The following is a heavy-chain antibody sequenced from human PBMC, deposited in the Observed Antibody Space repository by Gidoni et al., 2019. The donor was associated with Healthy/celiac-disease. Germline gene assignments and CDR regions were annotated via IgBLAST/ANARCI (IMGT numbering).Heavy chain of an antibody. CDR2: IIPILGIA. V-gene: IGHV1-69*02. J-gene: IGHJ4*02. D-gene: IGHD6-6*01. CDR1: GVPFSSYT. CDR3: ASLTHSSSSGGYFDY. Sequence: QVQLVQSGAEVKKPGSSVKVSCKASGVPFSSYTISWVRQAPGQGLEWMGRIIPILGIANYAQKFQGRVTITADKSTSTAYMELSSLRSEDTAVYYCASLTHSSSSGGYFDYWGQGTLVTVSS.